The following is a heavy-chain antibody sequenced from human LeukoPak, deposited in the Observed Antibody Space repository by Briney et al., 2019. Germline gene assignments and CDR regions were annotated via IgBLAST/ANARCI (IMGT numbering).Heavy chain of an antibody. J-gene: IGHJ4*02. CDR1: GGSISSYY. D-gene: IGHD3-3*01. CDR2: VQSSGSP. CDR3: ARAYVFTLFGVTTHSYFDY. Sequence: SETLSLTCTVSGGSISSYYWSWLRQPPGKGLEWIGHVQSSGSPNYNPSLKSRVAISVDTSKNQFSLELSSVTAADTAVYYCARAYVFTLFGVTTHSYFDYWGQGTLVTVSS. V-gene: IGHV4-59*01.